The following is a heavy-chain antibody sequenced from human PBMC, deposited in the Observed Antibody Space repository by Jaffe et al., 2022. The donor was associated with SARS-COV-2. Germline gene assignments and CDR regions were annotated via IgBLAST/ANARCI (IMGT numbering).Heavy chain of an antibody. D-gene: IGHD6-6*01. CDR3: ARGIAARPGWFDP. CDR1: GGSISSYY. CDR2: IYYSGST. V-gene: IGHV4-59*01. J-gene: IGHJ5*02. Sequence: QVQLQESGPGLVKPSETLSLTCTVSGGSISSYYWSWIRQPPGKGLEWIGYIYYSGSTNYNPSLKSRVTISVDTSKNQFSLKLSSVTAADTAVYYCARGIAARPGWFDPWGQGTLVTVSS.